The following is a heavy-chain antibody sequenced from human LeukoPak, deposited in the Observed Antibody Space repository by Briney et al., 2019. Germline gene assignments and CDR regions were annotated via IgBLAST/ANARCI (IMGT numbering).Heavy chain of an antibody. D-gene: IGHD2-2*01. V-gene: IGHV1-8*01. CDR1: GYTFTSYD. Sequence: ASVKVSCKASGYTFTSYDINWVRQATGQGLEWMGWMNPNSGNTGYVQKFQGRVTMTRNTSISTAYMELSSLRSEDTAVYYCARTVRIVVVPAAQYYFDYWGQGTLVTVSS. CDR2: MNPNSGNT. J-gene: IGHJ4*02. CDR3: ARTVRIVVVPAAQYYFDY.